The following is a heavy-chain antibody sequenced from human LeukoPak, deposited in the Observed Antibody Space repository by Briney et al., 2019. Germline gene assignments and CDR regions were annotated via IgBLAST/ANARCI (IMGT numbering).Heavy chain of an antibody. CDR3: AEILDAGGLDY. J-gene: IGHJ4*02. CDR1: GLTFSTYA. CDR2: ISGSGGVT. Sequence: GGSLRLSCAPSGLTFSTYAMSWVRQPPGKGLEWVSSISGSGGVTYHADSVKGRFSISRDNSQKMLYLQMNSLRAEDTAVYYCAEILDAGGLDYWGQGTQVTVSS. D-gene: IGHD2-15*01. V-gene: IGHV3-23*01.